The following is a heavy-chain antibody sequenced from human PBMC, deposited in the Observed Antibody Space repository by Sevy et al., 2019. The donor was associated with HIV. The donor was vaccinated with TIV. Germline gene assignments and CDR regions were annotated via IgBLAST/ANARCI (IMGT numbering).Heavy chain of an antibody. CDR1: GFAFTNYFA. V-gene: IGHV3-30-3*01. CDR3: ARPRANYVDHYFFFAMDV. CDR2: ISFDGSDK. Sequence: KQRGSLKISCAASGFAFTNYFAMHWVRQAPGKGLEWVALISFDGSDKYYADSVKGRFTISRDNLKNTLFLQMNSLTTEDTAVYYCARPRANYVDHYFFFAMDVWGQGTTVTVS. D-gene: IGHD4-17*01. J-gene: IGHJ6*02.